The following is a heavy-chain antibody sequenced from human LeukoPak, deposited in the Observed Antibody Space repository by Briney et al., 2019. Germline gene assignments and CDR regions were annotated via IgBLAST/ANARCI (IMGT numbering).Heavy chain of an antibody. CDR1: GYTFTSYG. CDR3: AGSPDTYYYDSSGYLHDY. V-gene: IGHV1-18*01. J-gene: IGHJ4*02. Sequence: ASVKVSCKASGYTFTSYGISWVRQAPGRGLEWMGWISAYNGNTNYAQKLQGRVTMTTDTSTSTAYMELRSLRSDDTAVYYCAGSPDTYYYDSSGYLHDYWGQGTLVTVSS. CDR2: ISAYNGNT. D-gene: IGHD3-22*01.